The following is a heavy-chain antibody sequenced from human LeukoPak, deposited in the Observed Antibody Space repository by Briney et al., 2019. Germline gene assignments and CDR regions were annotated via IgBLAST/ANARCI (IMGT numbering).Heavy chain of an antibody. J-gene: IGHJ4*02. D-gene: IGHD1/OR15-1a*01. CDR2: VSYSGSST. CDR1: GFTFSSYA. CDR3: AKGGGFLNKHFGY. Sequence: GGSLRLSCAASGFTFSSYAMSWVRQAPGKGLEWVSGVSYSGSSTYYTDSVKGRFTISRDNSKNTLYLQMNSLRAEDTASYYCAKGGGFLNKHFGYWGQGTLVTVSS. V-gene: IGHV3-23*01.